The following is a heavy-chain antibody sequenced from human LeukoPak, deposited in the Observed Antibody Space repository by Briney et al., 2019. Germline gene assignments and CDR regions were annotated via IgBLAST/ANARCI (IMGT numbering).Heavy chain of an antibody. Sequence: PGGSLRLSCAASGFTFSSYGMHWVRQAPGKGLEWVAFIRYDGSNKYYADSVKGRFTISRDNSRNTLYLQMNSLRAEDTAVYYCAKFMAARPGYFDYWGQGTLVTVSS. J-gene: IGHJ4*02. V-gene: IGHV3-30*02. CDR2: IRYDGSNK. D-gene: IGHD6-6*01. CDR1: GFTFSSYG. CDR3: AKFMAARPGYFDY.